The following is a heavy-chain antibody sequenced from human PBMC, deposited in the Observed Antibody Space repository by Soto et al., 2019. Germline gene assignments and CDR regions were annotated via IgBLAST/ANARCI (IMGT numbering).Heavy chain of an antibody. V-gene: IGHV3-74*01. CDR1: GFTFSSYW. D-gene: IGHD3-22*01. Sequence: GGSLRLSCAASGFTFSSYWMHWVRQAPGKGLVWVSRINSDGSRTTYADSVKGRFTISRDNAKNMLHLQMNRLRAEDTGVYYCARALTYYYDIDHRGQGTLVTVSS. CDR2: INSDGSRT. CDR3: ARALTYYYDIDH. J-gene: IGHJ4*03.